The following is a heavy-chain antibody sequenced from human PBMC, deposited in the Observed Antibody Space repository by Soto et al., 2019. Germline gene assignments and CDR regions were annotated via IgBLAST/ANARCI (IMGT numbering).Heavy chain of an antibody. J-gene: IGHJ4*02. V-gene: IGHV4-34*01. CDR3: AREWRGAGTPPVGFDY. D-gene: IGHD1-1*01. CDR1: GGSFSGYY. CDR2: INHSGST. Sequence: SETLSLTCAVYGGSFSGYYWSWIRQPPGKGLEWIGEINHSGSTNYNPSLKSRVTISVDTSKNQFSLKLSSVTAADTAGYYCAREWRGAGTPPVGFDYWGQGTLVTVSS.